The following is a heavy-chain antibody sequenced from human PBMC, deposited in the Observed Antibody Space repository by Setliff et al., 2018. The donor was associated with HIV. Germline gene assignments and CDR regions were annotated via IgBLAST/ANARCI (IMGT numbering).Heavy chain of an antibody. V-gene: IGHV4-34*01. CDR2: FYYSGST. Sequence: ESLKISCAASGFTFSSYSMNWVRQAPGKGLEWIGSFYYSGSTHYNPSLKSRFTISVDTSKNQFSLKVNSVTAADTAVYYCARGARLLAGYSDRWDYYYMAVWGKGTTVTVSS. D-gene: IGHD6-13*01. CDR1: GFTFSSYS. J-gene: IGHJ6*03. CDR3: ARGARLLAGYSDRWDYYYMAV.